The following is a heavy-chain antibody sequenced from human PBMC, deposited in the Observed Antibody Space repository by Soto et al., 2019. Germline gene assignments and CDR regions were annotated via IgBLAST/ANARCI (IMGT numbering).Heavy chain of an antibody. CDR1: GFTFSSYA. Sequence: QPGGSLRLSCAASGFTFSSYAMSWVRQAPGKGLEWVSAISGSGGSTYYADSVKGRFTISRDNSKNTLYLQMNSLRAEDTAVYYCAKVPNKKLERVRLGRSTPDYYFDYWGQGTLVTVSS. V-gene: IGHV3-23*01. D-gene: IGHD1-1*01. CDR2: ISGSGGST. CDR3: AKVPNKKLERVRLGRSTPDYYFDY. J-gene: IGHJ4*02.